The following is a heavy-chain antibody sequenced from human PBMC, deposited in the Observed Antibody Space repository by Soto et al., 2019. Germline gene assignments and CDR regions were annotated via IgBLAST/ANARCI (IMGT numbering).Heavy chain of an antibody. CDR3: ARDRYYGSGSLGYYYYYGMDV. D-gene: IGHD3-10*01. J-gene: IGHJ6*02. CDR1: GYTFTSYY. V-gene: IGHV1-46*01. CDR2: INPSGGST. Sequence: ASVKVSCKASGYTFTSYYMHWVRQAPGQGLEWMGIINPSGGSTSYAQKFQGRVTMTRDTSTSTVYMELSGLRSEDTAVYYCARDRYYGSGSLGYYYYYGMDVWGQGTTVTVSS.